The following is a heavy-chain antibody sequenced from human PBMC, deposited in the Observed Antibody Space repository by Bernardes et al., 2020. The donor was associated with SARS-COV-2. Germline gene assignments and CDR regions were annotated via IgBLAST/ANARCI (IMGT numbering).Heavy chain of an antibody. J-gene: IGHJ6*02. CDR1: DCPFSDYA. D-gene: IGHD1-20*01. V-gene: IGHV1-69*05. CDR2: IIPRFDKT. Sequence: SVKVSCKASDCPFSDYAISWVRQAPGQGLEWMGGIIPRFDKTNYAQKFQGRVTITTDESTSAVYLVLTSLTSDDTAMYYCARGIRNRHYYYGVDVWGQGTTVIVSS. CDR3: ARGIRNRHYYYGVDV.